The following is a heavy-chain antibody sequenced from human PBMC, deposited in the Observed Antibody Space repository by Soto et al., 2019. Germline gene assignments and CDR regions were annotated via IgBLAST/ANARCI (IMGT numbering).Heavy chain of an antibody. Sequence: HVQLQESGPGPGTPSQTLSLSCTVSGVSITSGSYYWTWVRQSPGKGLEWIGYRYYSGNTYYNTSLNSRATISVDTSKNQFFLKLTSVTAADTAVYYCARGGYDTSGQTFIGWGPDCWGQGTLVTVSS. V-gene: IGHV4-30-4*01. CDR3: ARGGYDTSGQTFIGWGPDC. CDR1: GVSITSGSYY. J-gene: IGHJ4*02. CDR2: RYYSGNT. D-gene: IGHD3-22*01.